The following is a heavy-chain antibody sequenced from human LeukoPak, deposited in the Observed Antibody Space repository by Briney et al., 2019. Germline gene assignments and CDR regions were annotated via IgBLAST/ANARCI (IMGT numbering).Heavy chain of an antibody. D-gene: IGHD4-17*01. J-gene: IGHJ4*02. CDR1: GFSLSTSGVG. V-gene: IGHV2-5*02. CDR2: IYWDDDK. CDR3: ARTTTVTTSCYFDY. Sequence: SGPTLVNPTQTLTLTCTFSGFSLSTSGVGVGWIRKPPGKALEWLALIYWDDDKRYSPSLKSRLTITKDTPKNQVVLTMTNMDPVDTATYYCARTTTVTTSCYFDYWGQGTLVTVSS.